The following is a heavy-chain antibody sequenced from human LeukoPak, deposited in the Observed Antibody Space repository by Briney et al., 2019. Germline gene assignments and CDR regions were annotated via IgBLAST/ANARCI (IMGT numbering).Heavy chain of an antibody. J-gene: IGHJ4*02. V-gene: IGHV1-18*01. CDR3: AREYCSSSSRYGVDY. D-gene: IGHD2-2*01. Sequence: ASVKVSCKASGYTFTTYGISWVRQAPGQGLEWMGWISTYNGNTNYAQKLQGRVTMTTDTSTSTAYMKLRSLRSDDTAVYYCAREYCSSSSRYGVDYWGQGTLVTVSS. CDR1: GYTFTTYG. CDR2: ISTYNGNT.